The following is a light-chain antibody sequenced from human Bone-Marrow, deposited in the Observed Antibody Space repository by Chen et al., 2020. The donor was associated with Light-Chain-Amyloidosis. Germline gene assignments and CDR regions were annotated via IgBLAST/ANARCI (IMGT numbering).Light chain of an antibody. CDR2: DVT. CDR3: SSYTITNTLG. Sequence: QSALTQPASVSGSPGQPIPLPCTGTISDVGGDNHVSWNQQHPDKAPKLMIYDVTNRPSWVPDRCAGSKSDNTASLTISGLQTEDEADYFCSSYTITNTLGFGSGTRVTVL. J-gene: IGLJ1*01. V-gene: IGLV2-14*01. CDR1: ISDVGGDNH.